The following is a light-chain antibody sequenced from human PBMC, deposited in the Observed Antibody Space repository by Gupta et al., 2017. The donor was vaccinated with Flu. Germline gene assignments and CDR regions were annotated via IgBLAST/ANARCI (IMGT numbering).Light chain of an antibody. Sequence: GDRVTMTCRTNQSITSYLNWYLQKPGKAPKLLRFATSNLQSGVPSRFSGSGSGTEFTLTIHSLQREDVAAYYCQQSYRAPWTFGQGTTVDIK. CDR2: ATS. V-gene: IGKV1-39*01. CDR1: QSITSY. CDR3: QQSYRAPWT. J-gene: IGKJ1*01.